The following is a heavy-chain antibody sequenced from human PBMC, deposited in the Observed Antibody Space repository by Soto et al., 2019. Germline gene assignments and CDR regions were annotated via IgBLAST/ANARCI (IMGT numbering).Heavy chain of an antibody. D-gene: IGHD3-10*01. CDR1: GFTFSNYA. Sequence: GGSLRLSCAASGFTFSNYAMSWVRQAPGKGLEWVSLIRGSGGPTNYADSVKGRFTISRDNSKNTLYLQMNSLRAEDTAVYYCARDQGLLWFGESTYYYGMDVWGQGTTVTVSS. CDR3: ARDQGLLWFGESTYYYGMDV. V-gene: IGHV3-23*01. CDR2: IRGSGGPT. J-gene: IGHJ6*02.